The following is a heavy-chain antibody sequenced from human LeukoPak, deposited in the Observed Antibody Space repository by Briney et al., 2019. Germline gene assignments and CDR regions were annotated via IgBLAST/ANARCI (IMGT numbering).Heavy chain of an antibody. J-gene: IGHJ4*02. CDR1: GGSISSYY. V-gene: IGHV4-4*07. CDR2: IYTSGST. D-gene: IGHD4-23*01. CDR3: LYGGNSGDWVY. Sequence: PSETLSLTCTVSGGSISSYYWSWIRQPAGKGLEWIGRIYTSGSTNYNPSLMSRVTMSVDTSKNQFSLKLSSVTAADTAVYYCLYGGNSGDWVYWGQGTLVTVSS.